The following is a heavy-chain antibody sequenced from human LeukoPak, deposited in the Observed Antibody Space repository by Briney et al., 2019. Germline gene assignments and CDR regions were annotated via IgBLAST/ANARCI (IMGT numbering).Heavy chain of an antibody. J-gene: IGHJ3*02. D-gene: IGHD3-10*01. CDR1: GFTFSSYE. CDR2: IDSSGDTI. CDR3: ARSGYFYLGDDGFDI. V-gene: IGHV3-48*03. Sequence: LSGGSLRLSCAASGFTFSSYEMNWVRQAPGKGLEWVSYIDSSGDTIYYADSVKGRFTISRDNAKNSLYLQMNSLRAEDTAIYYCARSGYFYLGDDGFDIWGQGTMVTVSS.